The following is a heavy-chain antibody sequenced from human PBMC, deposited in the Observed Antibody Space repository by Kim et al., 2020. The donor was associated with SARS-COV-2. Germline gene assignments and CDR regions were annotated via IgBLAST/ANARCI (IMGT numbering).Heavy chain of an antibody. D-gene: IGHD3-22*01. CDR1: GGSFSGYY. Sequence: SETLSLTCAVYGGSFSGYYWSWIRQPPGKGLEWIGEINHSGSTNYNPSLKSRVTISLDTSKNQFSLKLSSVTAADTAVYYCAIVRRVTLLLGYYYYGMDVWGQGTTVTVSS. CDR3: AIVRRVTLLLGYYYYGMDV. V-gene: IGHV4-34*01. CDR2: INHSGST. J-gene: IGHJ6*02.